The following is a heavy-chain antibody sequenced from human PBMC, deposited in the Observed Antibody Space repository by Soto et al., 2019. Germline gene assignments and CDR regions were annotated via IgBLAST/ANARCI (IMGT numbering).Heavy chain of an antibody. V-gene: IGHV3-21*01. CDR1: GFTFSSYS. D-gene: IGHD3-10*01. CDR3: ARAGVLWFGESESDYYYYGMDV. J-gene: IGHJ6*02. Sequence: PGGSLRLSCAASGFTFSSYSMNWVRQAPGKGLEWVSSISSSSSYIYYADSVKGRFTISRDNAKNSLYLQMNSLRAEDTAVYYCARAGVLWFGESESDYYYYGMDVWGQGTTVTVSS. CDR2: ISSSSSYI.